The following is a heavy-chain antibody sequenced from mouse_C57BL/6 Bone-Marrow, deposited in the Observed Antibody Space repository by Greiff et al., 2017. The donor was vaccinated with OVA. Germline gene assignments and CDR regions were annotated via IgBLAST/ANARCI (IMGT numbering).Heavy chain of an antibody. D-gene: IGHD2-3*01. Sequence: VQLQQPGAELVMPGASVKLSCKASGYTFTSYWMHWVKQRPGQGLEWIGEIDPSDSYTNYNQKFKGKSTLTVDKSSSTAYMQLSSLTSEDSAVYYCARPLYDGYYPWYFDVWGTGTTVTVSS. CDR2: IDPSDSYT. CDR1: GYTFTSYW. V-gene: IGHV1-69*01. CDR3: ARPLYDGYYPWYFDV. J-gene: IGHJ1*03.